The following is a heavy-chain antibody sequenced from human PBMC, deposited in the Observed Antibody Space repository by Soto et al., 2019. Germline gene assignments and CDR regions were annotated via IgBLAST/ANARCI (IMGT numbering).Heavy chain of an antibody. CDR3: ARDGGSAPPGDRFDP. CDR1: GFTFSSYS. D-gene: IGHD3-3*01. CDR2: ISSSSSYI. J-gene: IGHJ5*02. V-gene: IGHV3-21*01. Sequence: PGGSLRLSCAASGFTFSSYSMNGVRQAPGKGLEWVSSISSSSSYIYYADSVKGRFTISRDNAKNSLYLQMNSLRAEDTAVYYCARDGGSAPPGDRFDPWGQGTLVTVSS.